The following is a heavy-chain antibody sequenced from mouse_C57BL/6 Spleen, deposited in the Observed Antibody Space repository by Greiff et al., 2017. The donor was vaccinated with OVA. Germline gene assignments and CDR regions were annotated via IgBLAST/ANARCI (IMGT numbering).Heavy chain of an antibody. CDR1: GYTFTSYG. D-gene: IGHD4-1*01. CDR2: IYPRSGNT. V-gene: IGHV1-81*01. J-gene: IGHJ1*03. CDR3: AMDVCTLETGTARYVVV. Sequence: QVQLQQSGAELARPGASVKLSCKASGYTFTSYGISWVKQRTGQGLEWIGEIYPRSGNTYYNEKFKGKATLTADKSSSTASMELRSLTSEDSAVYCYAMDVCTLETGTARYVVVWGTGPTVTFSS.